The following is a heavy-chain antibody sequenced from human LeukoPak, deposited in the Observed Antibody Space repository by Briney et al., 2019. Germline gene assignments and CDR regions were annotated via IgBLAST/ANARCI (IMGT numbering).Heavy chain of an antibody. J-gene: IGHJ4*02. D-gene: IGHD2-2*02. Sequence: GGSLRLSCAASGFTFSSYAMSWVRQAPGKGLEWVSAISSSGGSTYYADSVKGRFTRDNSKNTLYLQMNSLRAEDTAVYYCANGVVPAAILYYWGQGTLVTVSS. V-gene: IGHV3-23*01. CDR2: ISSSGGST. CDR3: ANGVVPAAILYY. CDR1: GFTFSSYA.